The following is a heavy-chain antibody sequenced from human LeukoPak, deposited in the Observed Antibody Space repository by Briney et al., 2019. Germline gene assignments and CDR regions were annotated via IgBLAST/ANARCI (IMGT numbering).Heavy chain of an antibody. CDR2: INPSGGST. D-gene: IGHD5-12*01. CDR1: GYTFTSYY. V-gene: IGHV1-46*01. Sequence: ASVNVPCKASGYTFTSYYMHWVRQAPGQGLEWMGIINPSGGSTSYAQKFQGRVTMTRDTSTSTVYMELSSLRSEDTAVYYCARGHAVGYALFGDWGQGTLVTVSS. J-gene: IGHJ4*02. CDR3: ARGHAVGYALFGD.